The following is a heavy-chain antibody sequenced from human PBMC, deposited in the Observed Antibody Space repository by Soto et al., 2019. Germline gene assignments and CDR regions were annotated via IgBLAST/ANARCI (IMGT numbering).Heavy chain of an antibody. CDR2: IYYSGST. CDR3: AREVGYRYGATDY. CDR1: GGSISSGDYY. V-gene: IGHV4-30-4*01. D-gene: IGHD5-18*01. J-gene: IGHJ4*02. Sequence: QVQLQESGPGLVKPSQTLSLTCTVSGGSISSGDYYWSWIRQPPGKGLEWIGYIYYSGSTYYNPSLKSRVTISVDTSKTQFSLKLSSVTAADTAVYYCAREVGYRYGATDYWGQGTLVTVSS.